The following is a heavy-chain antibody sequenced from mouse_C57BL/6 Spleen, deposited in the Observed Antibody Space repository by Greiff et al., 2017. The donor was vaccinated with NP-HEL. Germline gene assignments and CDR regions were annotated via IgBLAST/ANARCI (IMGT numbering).Heavy chain of an antibody. D-gene: IGHD5-1*01. Sequence: VKLVESGPGLVAPSQSLSITCTVSGFSLTSYGVHWVRQPPGKGLEWLVVIGSDGSTTYNSAPKSRLSISKDNAKNQVFVQMNSLQTDDTAMYYCARRSTTGAMDYWGQGTSVTVSS. CDR1: GFSLTSYG. CDR2: IGSDGST. CDR3: ARRSTTGAMDY. V-gene: IGHV2-6*03. J-gene: IGHJ4*01.